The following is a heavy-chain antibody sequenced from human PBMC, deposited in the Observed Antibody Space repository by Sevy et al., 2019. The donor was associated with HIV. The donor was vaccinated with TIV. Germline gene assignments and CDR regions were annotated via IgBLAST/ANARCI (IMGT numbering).Heavy chain of an antibody. CDR1: GYSIRNGYY. CDR3: ARDRKYPLYYFDY. J-gene: IGHJ4*02. V-gene: IGHV4-38-2*02. D-gene: IGHD6-6*01. CDR2: IHHSGIT. Sequence: SETLSLTCTVSGYSIRNGYYWAWIRQPPGKGLEWIGSIHHSGITHYNPSLKSRVIISVDTSKNQVSLELSSVTAADTAMYYCARDRKYPLYYFDYWGQGSLVTVSS.